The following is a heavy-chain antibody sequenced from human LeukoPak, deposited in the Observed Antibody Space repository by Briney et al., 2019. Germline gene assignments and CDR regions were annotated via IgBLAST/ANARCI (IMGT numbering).Heavy chain of an antibody. J-gene: IGHJ3*02. CDR3: AKGWAVGATADVFDM. CDR1: GFSSRNYI. V-gene: IGHV3-23*01. CDR2: ICDSGGGT. Sequence: GSPRLSPAASGFSSRNYIISWVRHTPEKGLEWVSRICDSGGGTYYGDSVKGRFTISRDNSKNTLYVQMNSLRAEDTAIYYCAKGWAVGATADVFDMGGQGTMVSV. D-gene: IGHD1-26*01.